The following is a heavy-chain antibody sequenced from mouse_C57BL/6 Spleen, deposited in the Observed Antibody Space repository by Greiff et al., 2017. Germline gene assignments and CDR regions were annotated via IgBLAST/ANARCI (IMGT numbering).Heavy chain of an antibody. J-gene: IGHJ2*01. CDR3: AGYPSSGYREGYYFDY. Sequence: QVQLQQPGAELVKPGASVKLSCKASGYTFTSYWMQWVKQRPGQGLEWIGEIDPSDSYTNYNQKFKGKATLTVDTSSSTAYMQISSLTSEDSAVYYCAGYPSSGYREGYYFDYWGQGTTLTVSS. D-gene: IGHD3-2*02. CDR1: GYTFTSYW. V-gene: IGHV1-50*01. CDR2: IDPSDSYT.